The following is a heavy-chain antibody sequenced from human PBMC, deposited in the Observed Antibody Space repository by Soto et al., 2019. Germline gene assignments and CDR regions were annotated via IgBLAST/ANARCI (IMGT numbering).Heavy chain of an antibody. Sequence: GGSLRLSCAASGFTFSSCAMHWVRQAPGKGLEWVAVISYDGSTKYYADSVKGRFTVSRDNSKNTLYLQVNSLRAEDTAVYYCARDKRDLRFLEWSYYFDYWGQGTLVTVSS. CDR2: ISYDGSTK. J-gene: IGHJ4*02. CDR1: GFTFSSCA. V-gene: IGHV3-30-3*01. CDR3: ARDKRDLRFLEWSYYFDY. D-gene: IGHD3-3*01.